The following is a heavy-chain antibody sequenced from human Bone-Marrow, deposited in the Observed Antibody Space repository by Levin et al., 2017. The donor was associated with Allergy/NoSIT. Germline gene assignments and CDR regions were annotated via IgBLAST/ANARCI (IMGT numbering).Heavy chain of an antibody. CDR2: IFPGDSDI. CDR1: GYSFTNHW. J-gene: IGHJ4*02. CDR3: ARHSDDYGDYVPSDY. V-gene: IGHV5-51*01. D-gene: IGHD4-17*01. Sequence: GESLKISCKGSGYSFTNHWITWVRQMPGKGLEWMGIIFPGDSDITYSPSFQGQVTISADTSINTAYLQWSSLKASDTAMYYCARHSDDYGDYVPSDYWGQGTLVIVSS.